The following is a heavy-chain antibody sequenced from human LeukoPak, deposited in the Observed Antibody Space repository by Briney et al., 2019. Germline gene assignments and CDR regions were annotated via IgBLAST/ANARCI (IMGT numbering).Heavy chain of an antibody. Sequence: PGGSLRLSCAASGFPFSNHWMHWVRQTPGKGLVWVSRINSDGSDKGYADSVKGRFTISRDNDQNTLYLQMNSLRAEDTAVYYCASPSSSDRXHGNDYWGQGXLXTXSS. D-gene: IGHD6-19*01. V-gene: IGHV3-74*01. J-gene: IGHJ4*02. CDR3: ASPSSSDRXHGNDY. CDR1: GFPFSNHW. CDR2: INSDGSDK.